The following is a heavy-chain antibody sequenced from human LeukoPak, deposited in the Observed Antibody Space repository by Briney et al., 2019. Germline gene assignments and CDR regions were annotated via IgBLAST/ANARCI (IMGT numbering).Heavy chain of an antibody. J-gene: IGHJ2*01. CDR2: INPNSGGT. V-gene: IGHV1-2*02. CDR1: GYTFTGYY. Sequence: ASVKVSCKASGYTFTGYYMHWVRQAPGQGLEWMGWINPNSGGTNYAQKFQGRVTMTRDTSISTAYMELSRLRSDATALYYCPGGDYDYGDYGHWHLDLWARGTLVTVSS. D-gene: IGHD4-17*01. CDR3: PGGDYDYGDYGHWHLDL.